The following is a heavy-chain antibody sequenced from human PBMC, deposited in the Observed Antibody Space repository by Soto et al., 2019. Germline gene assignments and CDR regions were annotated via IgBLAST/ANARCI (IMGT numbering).Heavy chain of an antibody. CDR1: GGSVSSGSYY. Sequence: QVQLQESGPGLVKPSETLSLTCTVSGGSVSSGSYYWSWIRQPPGKGLECIGYLYYSGSTNYNPSLKSRVTISVDTPKNQFSLKLTSVTAADTAIYYCARGQAFWTGYYRMPYYFDYWGQGTLVTVSS. J-gene: IGHJ4*02. CDR2: LYYSGST. V-gene: IGHV4-61*01. CDR3: ARGQAFWTGYYRMPYYFDY. D-gene: IGHD3-3*01.